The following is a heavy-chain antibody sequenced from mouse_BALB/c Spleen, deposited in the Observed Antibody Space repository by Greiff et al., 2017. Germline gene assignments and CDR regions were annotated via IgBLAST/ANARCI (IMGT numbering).Heavy chain of an antibody. J-gene: IGHJ3*01. CDR2: IYPGDGAT. CDR1: GYAFSSSW. V-gene: IGHV1-82*01. D-gene: IGHD2-2*01. Sequence: VQLQQSGPELVKPGASVKISCTASGYAFSSSWMNWVKQRPGQGLEWIGRIYPGDGATNYNGKFKGKATLTADKSSSTAYMQLSSLTSVDSAVYFCARSGYREFAYWGQGTLVTVSA. CDR3: ARSGYREFAY.